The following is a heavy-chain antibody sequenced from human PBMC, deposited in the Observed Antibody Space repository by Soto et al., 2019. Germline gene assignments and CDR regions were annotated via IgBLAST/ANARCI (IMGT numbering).Heavy chain of an antibody. CDR2: ISYDGSNK. V-gene: IGHV3-30*18. CDR3: AKEDYGSGSYYGDAYYYYYGMDV. CDR1: GFTFSSYG. Sequence: PGGSLRLSCAASGFTFSSYGMHWVRQAPGKGLEWVAVISYDGSNKYYADSVKGRFTISRDNSKNTLYLQMNSLRAEDTAVYYCAKEDYGSGSYYGDAYYYYYGMDVWGQGTTVTAP. J-gene: IGHJ6*02. D-gene: IGHD3-10*01.